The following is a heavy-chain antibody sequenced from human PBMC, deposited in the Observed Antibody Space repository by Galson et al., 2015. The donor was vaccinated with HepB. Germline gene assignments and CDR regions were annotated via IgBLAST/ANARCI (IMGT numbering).Heavy chain of an antibody. D-gene: IGHD6-19*01. V-gene: IGHV3-33*01. J-gene: IGHJ4*02. CDR1: GFTFSSYA. CDR3: TRGACSSGCPQDY. Sequence: SLRLSCAASGFTFSSYAMHWVRQAPGKGLEWVAVIWYDGSNKYYAESVSGRFTISRDNSKNTLYLQMNSLRVEDTAVYHWTRGACSSGCPQDYWGQGILVTVSS. CDR2: IWYDGSNK.